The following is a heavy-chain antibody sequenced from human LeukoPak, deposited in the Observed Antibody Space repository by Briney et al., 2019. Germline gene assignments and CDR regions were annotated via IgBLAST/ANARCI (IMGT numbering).Heavy chain of an antibody. CDR1: GGSISGYY. CDR2: LHSSGST. Sequence: SETLSLTCTVSGGSISGYYWSWIRQPAGKGLEWIGRLHSSGSTNYNSSLKSRVTMSIDRSQFSLRLTSVTAADTAIYYCARGTSCGSKCFFDYWGQGILVTVSS. V-gene: IGHV4-4*07. D-gene: IGHD2-21*01. J-gene: IGHJ4*02. CDR3: ARGTSCGSKCFFDY.